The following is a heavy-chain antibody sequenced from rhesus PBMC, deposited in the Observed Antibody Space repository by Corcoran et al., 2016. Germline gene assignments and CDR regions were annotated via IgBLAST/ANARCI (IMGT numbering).Heavy chain of an antibody. J-gene: IGHJ1*01. CDR2: ISGSGGST. CDR3: ARGKVYSGSRQYFEF. D-gene: IGHD6-25*01. CDR1: GGPIRSNY. Sequence: QLQLQESGPVLVKPSETLSLTCAVPGGPIRSNYWSLNRQPPGQGLEWIGRISGSGGSTDYNPSLKSRVTISTDTSKNQFSLKLRSVTAADTAVYYCARGKVYSGSRQYFEFWGQGALATVSS. V-gene: IGHV4-173*01.